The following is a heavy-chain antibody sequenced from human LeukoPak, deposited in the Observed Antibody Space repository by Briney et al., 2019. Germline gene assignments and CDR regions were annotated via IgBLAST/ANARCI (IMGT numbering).Heavy chain of an antibody. CDR3: ARDRAWYHAFDI. V-gene: IGHV4-61*02. J-gene: IGHJ3*02. D-gene: IGHD2-15*01. Sequence: SQTLSLTCTVSGGSISSGSYYWSWIRQPAGKGLEWIGRIYTSGSTNYNPSLKSRVTISVDTSKNQFSLKLSSVTAADTAVYYCARDRAWYHAFDIWGQGTMVTVSS. CDR1: GGSISSGSYY. CDR2: IYTSGST.